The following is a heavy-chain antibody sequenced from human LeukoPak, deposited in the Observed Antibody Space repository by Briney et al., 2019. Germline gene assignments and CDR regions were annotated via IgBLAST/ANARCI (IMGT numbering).Heavy chain of an antibody. CDR2: IWFDGSNK. CDR3: ARDQWELLSNSYGMDV. Sequence: PGGSLRLSCAASGFTFSNYGMHWVRQAPGKGLEWVANIWFDGSNKYYTDSVKGRFTISRDNSKNTLYLQMNSLRADDTAVYYCARDQWELLSNSYGMDVWGQGTTVTVSS. D-gene: IGHD1-26*01. CDR1: GFTFSNYG. J-gene: IGHJ6*02. V-gene: IGHV3-33*01.